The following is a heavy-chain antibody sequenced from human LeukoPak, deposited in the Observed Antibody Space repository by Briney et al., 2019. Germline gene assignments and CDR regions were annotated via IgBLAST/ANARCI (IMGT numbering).Heavy chain of an antibody. D-gene: IGHD3-10*01. CDR1: GYSFTNYW. CDR3: ARLGVSGGDYFDY. J-gene: IGHJ4*02. V-gene: IGHV5-51*01. Sequence: GESLKISCKGSGYSFTNYWIGWVRQMPGKGLEWMGIIFPDDSDTRYSPSFQGQVTISADKSITTAYLHWHSLKASDTAIYYCARLGVSGGDYFDYWGQGILVTVSS. CDR2: IFPDDSDT.